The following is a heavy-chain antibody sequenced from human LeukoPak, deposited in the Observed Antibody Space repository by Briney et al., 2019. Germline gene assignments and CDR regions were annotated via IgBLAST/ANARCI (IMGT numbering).Heavy chain of an antibody. J-gene: IGHJ4*02. V-gene: IGHV1-69*13. CDR3: ARNDYVWGSYRYTGPYYFDY. Sequence: ASVKVSCKASGGTFSSYAISWVRQAPGQGLEWMGGIIPIFGTANYAQKFQGRVTITAGESTSTAYMELSSLRSEDTAVYYCARNDYVWGSYRYTGPYYFDYWGQGTLVTVSS. CDR1: GGTFSSYA. D-gene: IGHD3-16*02. CDR2: IIPIFGTA.